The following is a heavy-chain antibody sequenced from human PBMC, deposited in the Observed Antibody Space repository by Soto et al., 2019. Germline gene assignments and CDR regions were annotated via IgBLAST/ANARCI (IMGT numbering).Heavy chain of an antibody. D-gene: IGHD3-22*01. CDR3: AREQKPYYYDSSGYYDAFDI. CDR1: GGTFSSYA. Sequence: ASVKVSCKASGGTFSSYAISWVRQAPGQGLEWMGGIIPIFGTANYAQKFQGRVTITADESTSTAYMELSSLRSEDTAVYYCAREQKPYYYDSSGYYDAFDIWGQGTMVTFS. V-gene: IGHV1-69*13. CDR2: IIPIFGTA. J-gene: IGHJ3*02.